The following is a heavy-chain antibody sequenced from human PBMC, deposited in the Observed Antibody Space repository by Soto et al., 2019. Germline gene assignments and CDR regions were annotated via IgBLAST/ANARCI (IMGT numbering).Heavy chain of an antibody. V-gene: IGHV4-34*01. D-gene: IGHD5-12*01. J-gene: IGHJ6*02. CDR3: ARGCFGVNSGYDWAGHYYYYGMDV. CDR1: GGSFSGYY. CDR2: INHSGST. Sequence: SETLSLTCAVYGGSFSGYYWSWIRQPPGKGLEWIGEINHSGSTNYNPSLKSRVTISVDTSKNQFSLKLSSVTAADTAVYYCARGCFGVNSGYDWAGHYYYYGMDVWGQGTTVTVSS.